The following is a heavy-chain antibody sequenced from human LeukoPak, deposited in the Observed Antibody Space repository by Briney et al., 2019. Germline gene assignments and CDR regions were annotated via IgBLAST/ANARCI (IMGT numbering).Heavy chain of an antibody. V-gene: IGHV4-59*01. D-gene: IGHD3-22*01. CDR3: ARGNYDSSGYQGFDY. CDR2: IYYSGST. Sequence: SESLSLTCTVSGGSISSYHWSWIRQPPGKGLEWIGYIYYSGSTNYNPSLKSRVTISVDTSKNQFSLKLSSVTAADTAVYYCARGNYDSSGYQGFDYWGQGTLVTVSS. CDR1: GGSISSYH. J-gene: IGHJ4*02.